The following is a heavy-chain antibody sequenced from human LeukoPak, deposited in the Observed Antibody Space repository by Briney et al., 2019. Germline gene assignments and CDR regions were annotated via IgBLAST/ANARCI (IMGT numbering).Heavy chain of an antibody. CDR1: GYTFTSYA. J-gene: IGHJ1*01. D-gene: IGHD6-19*01. V-gene: IGHV7-4-1*02. Sequence: ASVKVSCKASGYTFTSYAMNWVRQAPGQGLEWMGWINTNTGNPTYAQGFTGRFVFSLDTSVSTAYLQISSLRAEDTAVYYCARDRGVAVAPGGYFQHWGQGTLVTVSS. CDR3: ARDRGVAVAPGGYFQH. CDR2: INTNTGNP.